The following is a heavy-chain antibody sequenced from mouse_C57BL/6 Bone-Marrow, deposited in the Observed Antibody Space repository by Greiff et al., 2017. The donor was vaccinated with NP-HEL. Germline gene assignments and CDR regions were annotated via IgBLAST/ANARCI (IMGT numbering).Heavy chain of an antibody. CDR1: GYTFTSYW. D-gene: IGHD2-5*01. CDR3: AREAPYYSNWGFAY. J-gene: IGHJ3*01. CDR2: LHPNSGST. Sequence: QVHVKQPGAELVKPGASVKLSCKASGYTFTSYWMHWVKQRPGQGLEWIGMLHPNSGSTNYNEKFKSKATLTVAKSSSTAYMQLSSRTSEDSAVYYCAREAPYYSNWGFAYWGQGTLVTVSA. V-gene: IGHV1-64*01.